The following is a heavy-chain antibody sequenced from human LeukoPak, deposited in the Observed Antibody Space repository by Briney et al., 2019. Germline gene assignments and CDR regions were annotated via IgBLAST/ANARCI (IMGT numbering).Heavy chain of an antibody. J-gene: IGHJ4*02. CDR1: GGSISSNY. D-gene: IGHD3-22*01. CDR2: VYNSGVT. CDR3: ARDGGLPKYDSSGYFHY. V-gene: IGHV4-59*01. Sequence: SETLSLTCTVSGGSISSNYWSWIRQPPGKGLEWIGYVYNSGVTNYNPSLRSRVTMSIDTSRNQLSLKLTSVTAADTAVYYCARDGGLPKYDSSGYFHYWGQGTLVSVSS.